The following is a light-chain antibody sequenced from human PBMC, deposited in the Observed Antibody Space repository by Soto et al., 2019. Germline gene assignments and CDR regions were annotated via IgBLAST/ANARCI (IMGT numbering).Light chain of an antibody. J-gene: IGLJ1*01. CDR2: DVT. V-gene: IGLV2-14*01. Sequence: QSALTQPASVSGSPGQSITISCTGTKSDVGGYNFVSWHQQHPGKAPKLMIYDVTSRPSGVSNRFSGSKSGNTASLTISGLQAEDEADYYCSSYASSSTPYVFGTGTTLTVL. CDR1: KSDVGGYNF. CDR3: SSYASSSTPYV.